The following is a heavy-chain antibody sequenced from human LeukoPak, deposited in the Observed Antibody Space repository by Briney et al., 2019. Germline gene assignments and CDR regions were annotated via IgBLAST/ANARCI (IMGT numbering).Heavy chain of an antibody. CDR1: GGSFSGFS. V-gene: IGHV4-34*01. Sequence: SSETLSLTCAVYGGSFSGFSWSWIRQPPGKGLEWIGEIDHGGSSNYNPSLESRVTISVDTSKNQFSLKLSSVTAADTAMYYCARPIGEYSSSWFFPYWGQGALVTVSS. CDR2: IDHGGSS. CDR3: ARPIGEYSSSWFFPY. D-gene: IGHD6-6*01. J-gene: IGHJ4*02.